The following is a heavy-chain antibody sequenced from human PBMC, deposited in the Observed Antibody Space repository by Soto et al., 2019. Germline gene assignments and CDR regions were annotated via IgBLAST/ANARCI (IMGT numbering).Heavy chain of an antibody. CDR1: GGIFRSYA. D-gene: IGHD3-3*01. J-gene: IGHJ6*02. CDR2: IIPIFGTA. CDR3: ARAPNQGITIFGVAPKTYYYYGMDV. Sequence: SVKVSCKPFGGIFRSYALTWVRQAPGQGLEWMGGIIPIFGTANYAQKFQGRVTITADESTSTAYMELSSLRSEDTAVYYCARAPNQGITIFGVAPKTYYYYGMDVWGQGTTVTVSS. V-gene: IGHV1-69*13.